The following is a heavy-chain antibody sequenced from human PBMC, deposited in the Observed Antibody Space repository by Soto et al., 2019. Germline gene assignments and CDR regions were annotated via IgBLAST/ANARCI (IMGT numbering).Heavy chain of an antibody. D-gene: IGHD6-19*01. CDR2: INPDNGNT. J-gene: IGHJ3*01. CDR1: GYTYTRYP. CDR3: ARGGSRDWQVAFDF. Sequence: ASVNGSLKAVGYTYTRYPVNWVRQAPGQRLEWMGWINPDNGNTKSSQKFQDRVIITRDTSASTAYMDLSSLRSEDTAVYYCARGGSRDWQVAFDFWGQGTIVTGSS. V-gene: IGHV1-3*01.